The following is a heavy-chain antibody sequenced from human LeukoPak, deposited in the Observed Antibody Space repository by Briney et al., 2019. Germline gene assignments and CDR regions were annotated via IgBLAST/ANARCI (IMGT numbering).Heavy chain of an antibody. Sequence: SETLSFTCTVSGGSISSSSYYWGWIRQPPGKGLEWIGSIYYSGSTYYNPSLKIPVTISVDTSKNQFSLKLTAVTAADTAVYYCARGDCSGGSCFLFDYWGQGALVTVSS. CDR3: ARGDCSGGSCFLFDY. J-gene: IGHJ4*02. CDR1: GGSISSSSYY. CDR2: IYYSGST. V-gene: IGHV4-39*01. D-gene: IGHD2-15*01.